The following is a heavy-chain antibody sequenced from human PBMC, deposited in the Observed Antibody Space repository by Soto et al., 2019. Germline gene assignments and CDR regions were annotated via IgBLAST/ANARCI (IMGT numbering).Heavy chain of an antibody. CDR1: GFSLDSHAVY. D-gene: IGHD5-12*01. J-gene: IGHJ4*02. V-gene: IGHV2-5*02. CDR3: AHSDVGYVPFDY. Sequence: QITLKESGPAVVKPTQTLTLTCTFTGFSLDSHAVYVGWIRQSPGKALEWLAHIYWDDDKRYSPSLKSRLTIAKDTSKNQVVLTMTSMDPIDTGTYYCAHSDVGYVPFDYWGQGIVVTVSS. CDR2: IYWDDDK.